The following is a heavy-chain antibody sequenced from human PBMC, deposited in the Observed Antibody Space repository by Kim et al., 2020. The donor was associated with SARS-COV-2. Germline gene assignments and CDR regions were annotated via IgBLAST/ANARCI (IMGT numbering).Heavy chain of an antibody. CDR2: INWNGGST. CDR3: AREVRNWNDPLTFDP. J-gene: IGHJ5*02. Sequence: GGSLRLSCAASGFTFDDYGMSWVRQAPGKGLEWVSGINWNGGSTGYADSVKGRFTISRDNAKNSLYLQMNSLRAEDTALYHCAREVRNWNDPLTFDPWGQGTLVTVSS. D-gene: IGHD1-20*01. CDR1: GFTFDDYG. V-gene: IGHV3-20*01.